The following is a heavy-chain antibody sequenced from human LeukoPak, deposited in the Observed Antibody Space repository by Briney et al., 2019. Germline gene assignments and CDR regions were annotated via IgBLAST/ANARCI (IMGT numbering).Heavy chain of an antibody. CDR2: IIPIFGTA. D-gene: IGHD1-20*01. V-gene: IGHV1-69*13. CDR1: GYTFTGYY. Sequence: GASVKVSCKASGYTFTGYYMHWVRQAPGQGLEWMGGIIPIFGTANYAQKFQGRVTITADESTSTAYMELSSLRSEDTAVYYCARHNWSLHPGFDYWGQGTLVTVSS. CDR3: ARHNWSLHPGFDY. J-gene: IGHJ4*02.